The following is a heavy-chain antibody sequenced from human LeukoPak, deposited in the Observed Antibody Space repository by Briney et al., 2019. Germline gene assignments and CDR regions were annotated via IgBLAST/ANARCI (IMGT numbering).Heavy chain of an antibody. CDR2: ISSSSSYI. J-gene: IGHJ4*02. CDR3: AANYGSGSSPLDY. D-gene: IGHD3-10*01. V-gene: IGHV3-21*01. Sequence: GGSLRLSRAASGFTFSSYSMNWVRQAPGKGLEWVSSISSSSSYIYYAESVKGRFTISRDNAKNSLYLQMNSLRAEDTAVYYCAANYGSGSSPLDYWGQGTLVTVSS. CDR1: GFTFSSYS.